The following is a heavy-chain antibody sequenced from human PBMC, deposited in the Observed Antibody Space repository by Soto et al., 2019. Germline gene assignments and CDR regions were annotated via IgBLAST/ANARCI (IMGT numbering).Heavy chain of an antibody. V-gene: IGHV4-34*01. D-gene: IGHD6-13*01. J-gene: IGHJ6*02. CDR2: INHSGST. Sequence: PSETLSLTCAVYGGSFSGYYWSWIRQPPGKGLGWIGEINHSGSTNYNPSLKSRVTISVDTSKNQFSLKLSSVTAADTAVYYCARRKAAAGTFLSFYYYGMDVWGRGTTVT. CDR1: GGSFSGYY. CDR3: ARRKAAAGTFLSFYYYGMDV.